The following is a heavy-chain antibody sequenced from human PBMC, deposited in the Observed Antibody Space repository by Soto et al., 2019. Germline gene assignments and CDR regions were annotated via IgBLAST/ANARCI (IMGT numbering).Heavy chain of an antibody. CDR2: IYHSGST. CDR3: AKSSQDVQASPIFGVVIGPFDY. J-gene: IGHJ4*01. V-gene: IGHV4-30-2*01. Sequence: SETLSLTCAVSGGSISSGGYSWSWIRQPPGKGLEWIGYIYHSGSTYYNPSLKSRVTISVDRSKNQFSLKLSSVTAEDTAVYYCAKSSQDVQASPIFGVVIGPFDYWGQGTLVTVSS. D-gene: IGHD3-3*01. CDR1: GGSISSGGYS.